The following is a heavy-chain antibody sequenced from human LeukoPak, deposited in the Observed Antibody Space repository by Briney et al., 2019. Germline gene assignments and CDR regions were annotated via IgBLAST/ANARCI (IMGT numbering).Heavy chain of an antibody. D-gene: IGHD6-19*01. J-gene: IGHJ4*02. Sequence: PGGSLRLSCAASGFTFSSYAMSWVRQAPGKGLEWVSAISGSGGSTYYADSVKGRLTISRDNSKNTLYLQMNSLRAEDTAVYYCAKDIRLRAGIREWVDYWGQGTLVTVSS. CDR3: AKDIRLRAGIREWVDY. CDR1: GFTFSSYA. CDR2: ISGSGGST. V-gene: IGHV3-23*01.